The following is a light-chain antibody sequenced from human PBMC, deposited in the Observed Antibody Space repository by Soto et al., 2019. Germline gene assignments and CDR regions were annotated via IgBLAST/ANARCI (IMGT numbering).Light chain of an antibody. Sequence: ETVMTQSPVTLSLSPGDRATLSCRASHSVRSNLAWYQQKPGQPPRLLIYAASTRATGIPGRFSGSGSGTEFSLTFSSLQSEDSAVYYCQQYNDWPPLTFGGGTKVEIK. CDR2: AAS. J-gene: IGKJ4*01. CDR1: HSVRSN. V-gene: IGKV3-15*01. CDR3: QQYNDWPPLT.